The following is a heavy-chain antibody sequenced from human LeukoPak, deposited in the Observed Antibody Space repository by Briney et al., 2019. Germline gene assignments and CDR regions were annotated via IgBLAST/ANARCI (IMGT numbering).Heavy chain of an antibody. CDR3: ARWLPGYCSSTTCEGNAFDI. Sequence: ASVKVSCKASGYTFTSYGISWVRQAPGQGLEWMGWISVNNGNTNYAQKLQGRVTMTTDTSTSTAYMELRSLRSDDTAVYYCARWLPGYCSSTTCEGNAFDIWGQGTMVTVSS. CDR1: GYTFTSYG. D-gene: IGHD2-2*01. J-gene: IGHJ3*02. CDR2: ISVNNGNT. V-gene: IGHV1-18*04.